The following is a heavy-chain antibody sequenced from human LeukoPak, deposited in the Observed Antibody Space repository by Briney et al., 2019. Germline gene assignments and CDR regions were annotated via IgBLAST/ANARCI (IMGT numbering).Heavy chain of an antibody. D-gene: IGHD3-16*02. CDR2: IIPTFGST. Sequence: GASVKVPCKASGGTLSRYGINWVRQAPGQGLEWMGRIIPTFGSTNYAKNVQGRVTITTDESTTTAYMEGTSLTSEDTAVYYCAGETLAPSGVKYFHHWGQGTLVTVSS. V-gene: IGHV1-69*05. CDR1: GGTLSRYG. J-gene: IGHJ1*01. CDR3: AGETLAPSGVKYFHH.